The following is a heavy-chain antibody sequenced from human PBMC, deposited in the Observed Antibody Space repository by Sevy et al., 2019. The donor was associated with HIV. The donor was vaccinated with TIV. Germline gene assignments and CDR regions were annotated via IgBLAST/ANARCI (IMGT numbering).Heavy chain of an antibody. V-gene: IGHV3-9*01. D-gene: IGHD6-6*01. Sequence: GGSLRLSCAASGFSFGDYAMHWVRQAPGKGLEWVSGSSWNSVGLDYADSVKGRFTISSDNAKNSLFLKMNRLRSEDTALYYCAKDNRPATMSNSSYYYYYGMDVWGQGTTVTVSS. J-gene: IGHJ6*02. CDR1: GFSFGDYA. CDR2: SSWNSVGL. CDR3: AKDNRPATMSNSSYYYYYGMDV.